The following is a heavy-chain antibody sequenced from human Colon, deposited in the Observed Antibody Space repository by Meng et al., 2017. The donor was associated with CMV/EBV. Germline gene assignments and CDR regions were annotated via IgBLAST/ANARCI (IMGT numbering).Heavy chain of an antibody. CDR3: AHSDFWSGYTIYYFDY. D-gene: IGHD3-3*01. V-gene: IGHV2-5*02. J-gene: IGHJ4*02. Sequence: QITLKESGPTLVKSTQTLTLTCLFSGFSLSSSGVGVGWIRQPPGKALEWLALIYWDDDKTYNPSLKSRLTITKDTSKNQVVLTLTNMDPVDTATYYCAHSDFWSGYTIYYFDYWGQGTLVTVSS. CDR1: GFSLSSSGVG. CDR2: IYWDDDK.